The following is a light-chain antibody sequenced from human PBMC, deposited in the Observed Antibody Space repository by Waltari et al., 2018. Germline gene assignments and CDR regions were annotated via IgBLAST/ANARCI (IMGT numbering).Light chain of an antibody. J-gene: IGKJ1*01. Sequence: EIVLTQSPGTASLSPGERVTLSCRASQTVGSSSLAWYQQKPGQAPRLVIYRASRRATGIPDRFSGGGSGTDFSLTNSRLEPEDFAVYYCQQHGTLPATFGQGTKVEIK. CDR1: QTVGSSS. CDR2: RAS. CDR3: QQHGTLPAT. V-gene: IGKV3-20*01.